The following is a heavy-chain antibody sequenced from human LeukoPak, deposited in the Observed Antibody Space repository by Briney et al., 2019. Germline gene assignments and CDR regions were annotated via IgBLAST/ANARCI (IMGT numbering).Heavy chain of an antibody. CDR3: ARDSAEQLADGFDI. D-gene: IGHD6-13*01. CDR1: GGTFSSYT. J-gene: IGHJ3*02. CDR2: VIPIFDTA. V-gene: IGHV1-69*06. Sequence: SVKVSCKASGGTFSSYTISWVRQAPGQGLEWMGGVIPIFDTAIYAQKFQGTVTITADKSTSTAYMELSSLRSEDTAVYYCARDSAEQLADGFDIWGQGTMVTVSS.